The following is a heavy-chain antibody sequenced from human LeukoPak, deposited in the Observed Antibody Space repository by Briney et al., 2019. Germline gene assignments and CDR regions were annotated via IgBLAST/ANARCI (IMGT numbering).Heavy chain of an antibody. CDR1: GFTFNDYA. V-gene: IGHV3-30*04. D-gene: IGHD5-18*01. CDR2: VAYDGSSK. J-gene: IGHJ6*03. Sequence: QSGGSLRLSCAASGFTFNDYALHWVRQAPGKGLEWVAFVAYDGSSKYYRDSVKGRFIISRDFSRNTLYLQMNSLRGDDTAVYYCARDGVTRRYNMYYYMDVWGEGTTVTVSS. CDR3: ARDGVTRRYNMYYYMDV.